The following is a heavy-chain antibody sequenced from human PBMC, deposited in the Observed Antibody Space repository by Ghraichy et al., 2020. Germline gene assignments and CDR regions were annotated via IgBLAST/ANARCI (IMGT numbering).Heavy chain of an antibody. D-gene: IGHD3-3*01. J-gene: IGHJ4*02. CDR3: ASLYDFWSGYYMVGATATDY. Sequence: GGSLRLTCAASGFTFSSYSMNWVRQAPGKGLEWVSSISSSSSYIYYADSVKGRFTISRDNAKNSLYLQMNSLRAEDTAVYYCASLYDFWSGYYMVGATATDYWGQGTLVTVSS. CDR1: GFTFSSYS. V-gene: IGHV3-21*01. CDR2: ISSSSSYI.